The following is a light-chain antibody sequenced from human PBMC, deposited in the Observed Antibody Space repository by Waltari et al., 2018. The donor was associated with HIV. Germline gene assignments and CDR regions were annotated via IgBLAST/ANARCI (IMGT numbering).Light chain of an antibody. Sequence: EIVVTQSPGTLSLSPGERATLTCRTSQSVGSYSAWYQQKPGQAPRHLVYDASNRTTGIPARCSGSGSVTDFTLTISSQEPEDFAVYYCQQRFNRVTFGGGTKVEIK. V-gene: IGKV3-11*01. J-gene: IGKJ4*01. CDR1: QSVGSY. CDR3: QQRFNRVT. CDR2: DAS.